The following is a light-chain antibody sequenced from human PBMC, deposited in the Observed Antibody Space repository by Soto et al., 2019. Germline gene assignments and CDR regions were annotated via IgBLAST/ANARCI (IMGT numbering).Light chain of an antibody. CDR1: LDVRND. CDR3: LQDYAFPYT. CDR2: DAS. Sequence: IQMTQSPSSLSASVGERASISCRASLDVRNDLAWYQQKPGKAPRRLIYDASTIQSGVPSTFTGSGSGTDFTLTINDLQPEDVATYFCLQDYAFPYTFGQGTKVDIK. J-gene: IGKJ2*01. V-gene: IGKV1-6*01.